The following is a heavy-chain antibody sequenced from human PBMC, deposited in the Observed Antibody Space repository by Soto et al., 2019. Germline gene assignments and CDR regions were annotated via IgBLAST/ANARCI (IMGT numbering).Heavy chain of an antibody. V-gene: IGHV1-8*01. J-gene: IGHJ6*02. Sequence: QVQLVQSGAEVKKPGASVKVSCMASGYTFTIYDINWVRQATEQGLEWMGWMNTNSVNTGYAQKFQGRGTMTRNTSIRTTYMELSSLRSEDTAVYYCARWGSGYGMDVWGQGTTVTVSS. CDR3: ARWGSGYGMDV. D-gene: IGHD6-19*01. CDR2: MNTNSVNT. CDR1: GYTFTIYD.